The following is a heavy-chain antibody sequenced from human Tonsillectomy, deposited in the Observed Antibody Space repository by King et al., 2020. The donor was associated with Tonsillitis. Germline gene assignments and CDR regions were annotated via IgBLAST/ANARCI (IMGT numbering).Heavy chain of an antibody. Sequence: VQLVESGGGVVQPGGSLRLSCAASGFTFSKNGMHWVRQAPGKGLEWVAFLRYDGSNKYYADSVKGRFTISRDNSKNTLYLQMNSLRTEDTAVYYCAKDREYCSGCSCSYYYYYGMDVWGQGTTVTVSS. V-gene: IGHV3-30*02. CDR1: GFTFSKNG. CDR3: AKDREYCSGCSCSYYYYYGMDV. D-gene: IGHD2-15*01. J-gene: IGHJ6*02. CDR2: LRYDGSNK.